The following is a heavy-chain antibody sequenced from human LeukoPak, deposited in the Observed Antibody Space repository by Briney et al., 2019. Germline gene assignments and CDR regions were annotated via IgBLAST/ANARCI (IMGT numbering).Heavy chain of an antibody. J-gene: IGHJ5*02. V-gene: IGHV4-39*01. CDR1: GVSISSSNSY. CDR2: IYYSGNT. Sequence: SETLSLTCTVSGVSISSSNSYWGWIRQPPGKGLEWIGSIYYSGNTYYNASLKSQVSISIDTSKNQFSLKLSSVTAADTAVYYCARHRCSGGSCYPMNWFDPWGQGTLVTVSS. D-gene: IGHD2-15*01. CDR3: ARHRCSGGSCYPMNWFDP.